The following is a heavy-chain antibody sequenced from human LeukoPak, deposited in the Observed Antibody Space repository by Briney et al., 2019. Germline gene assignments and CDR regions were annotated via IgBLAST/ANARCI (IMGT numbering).Heavy chain of an antibody. CDR1: GHTFTGFY. J-gene: IGHJ4*02. CDR3: ARDLSYYGSGSYYFDY. Sequence: GASVKVSCKASGHTFTGFYMHWVRQAPGQGLEWMEWINPNSGGTNYAQKFQGRVTMTRDTSITTAYMELSSLISDDTAMYYCARDLSYYGSGSYYFDYWGQGTLVTVSS. D-gene: IGHD3-10*01. V-gene: IGHV1-2*02. CDR2: INPNSGGT.